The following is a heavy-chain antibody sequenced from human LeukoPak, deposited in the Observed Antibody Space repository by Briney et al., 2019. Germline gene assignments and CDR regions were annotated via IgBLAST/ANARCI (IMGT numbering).Heavy chain of an antibody. CDR3: ATGPSPETFHP. CDR1: GGSLSNYY. V-gene: IGHV4-59*01. J-gene: IGHJ1*01. Sequence: PSETLSLTCTVSGGSLSNYYCSWIRQPPGKGLQWIGYDSYGGNINYNPSLQSRVTISVDTSKNQFSLKPYSVTAADTAVYYCATGPSPETFHPWGQGTLVTVSS. CDR2: DSYGGNI.